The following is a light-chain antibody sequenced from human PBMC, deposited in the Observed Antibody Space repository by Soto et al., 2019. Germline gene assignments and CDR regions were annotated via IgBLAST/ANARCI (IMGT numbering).Light chain of an antibody. CDR2: DAS. J-gene: IGKJ5*01. CDR3: QQRSNWPRGT. Sequence: IRLKQSPATLSSSQGERATLPCRASQSVSSYLAWYQQKPGQAPRLLIYDASNRATGIPARFSGSGSGTDFTLTISSLEPEDFAVYYCQQRSNWPRGTFGQGTLLEIK. V-gene: IGKV3-11*01. CDR1: QSVSSY.